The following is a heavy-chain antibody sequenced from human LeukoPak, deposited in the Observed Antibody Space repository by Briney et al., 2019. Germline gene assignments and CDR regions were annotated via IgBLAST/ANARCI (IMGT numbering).Heavy chain of an antibody. CDR1: GFTFSNAW. V-gene: IGHV3-15*07. D-gene: IGHD6-19*01. CDR2: LKSKTDDGTR. CDR3: TTGRRGAVFDY. Sequence: PGGSLRLSCAASGFTFSNAWMNWVRGAPGGGVECVGRLKSKTDDGTREYTAPEKRRLTISRDESKNLMYLQMNSLKTEDTAVYYCTTGRRGAVFDYWGQGTLVTVSS. J-gene: IGHJ4*02.